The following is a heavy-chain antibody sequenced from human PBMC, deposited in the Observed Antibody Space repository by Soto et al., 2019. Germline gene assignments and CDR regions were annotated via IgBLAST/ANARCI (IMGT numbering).Heavy chain of an antibody. CDR3: ARREWLLDYFDY. J-gene: IGHJ4*02. Sequence: PGGSLRLSCSASGFTFSSYWMHWVRQAPGKGLVWVSRINSDGSSTSYADSVKGRFTISRDNAKNTLYLQMNSLRAEDTAVYYCARREWLLDYFDYWGQGTLVTVSS. CDR1: GFTFSSYW. CDR2: INSDGSST. V-gene: IGHV3-74*01. D-gene: IGHD3-3*01.